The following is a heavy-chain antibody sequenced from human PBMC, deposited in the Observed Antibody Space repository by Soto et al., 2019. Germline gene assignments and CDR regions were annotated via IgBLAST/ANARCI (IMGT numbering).Heavy chain of an antibody. V-gene: IGHV3-15*01. CDR1: GFTFSNAW. CDR2: IKSKTDGGTT. CDR3: TTAMVRDYYYYGMDV. Sequence: GGSLRLSCAASGFTFSNAWMSWVRQAPGKGLEWVGRIKSKTDGGTTDYAAPVKGRFTISRDDSKNTLYLQMNSLETEDTAVYYCTTAMVRDYYYYGMDVWGQGTTVTVSS. D-gene: IGHD6-13*01. J-gene: IGHJ6*02.